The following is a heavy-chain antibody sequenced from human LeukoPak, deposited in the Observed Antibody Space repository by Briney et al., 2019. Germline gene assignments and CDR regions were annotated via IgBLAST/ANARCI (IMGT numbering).Heavy chain of an antibody. D-gene: IGHD3-9*01. CDR2: ISGSGGST. J-gene: IGHJ4*02. V-gene: IGHV3-23*01. CDR3: AKGFGGYYDILTGLSVEFDY. CDR1: AFTFNTFDNFA. Sequence: GSLRLSCSVSAFTFNTFDNFAMNWVRQAPGKGLEWVSAISGSGGSTYYADSVKGRFTISRDNSKNTLYLQMNSLRAEDTAVYYCAKGFGGYYDILTGLSVEFDYWGQGTLVTVSS.